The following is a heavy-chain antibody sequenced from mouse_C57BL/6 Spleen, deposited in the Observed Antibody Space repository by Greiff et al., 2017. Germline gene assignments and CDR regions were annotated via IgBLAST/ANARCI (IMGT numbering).Heavy chain of an antibody. CDR2: IDPSDSET. V-gene: IGHV1-52*01. CDR3: ARWDDGYYYFDY. D-gene: IGHD2-3*01. J-gene: IGHJ2*01. Sequence: QVQLQQPGAELVRPGSSVKLSCKASGYTFTSYWMHWVKQRPIQGLEWIGNIDPSDSETHYNQKFKDKATLTVVKSSSTAYMQLSRLTSEDSAVYYCARWDDGYYYFDYWGQGTTLTVSS. CDR1: GYTFTSYW.